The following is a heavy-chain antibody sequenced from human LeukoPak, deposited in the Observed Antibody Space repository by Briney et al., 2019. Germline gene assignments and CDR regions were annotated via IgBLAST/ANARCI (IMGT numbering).Heavy chain of an antibody. CDR1: GFTFSSYA. J-gene: IGHJ4*02. D-gene: IGHD3-16*01. CDR2: ISYDGSNK. CDR3: ARVWFEGDYVWGSPLDY. V-gene: IGHV3-30*04. Sequence: PGGSLRLSCAASGFTFSSYAMHWVRQAPGKGLEWVAVISYDGSNKYYADSVKGRFTISRDNSKNTLYLQMNSLRAEDTAVYYCARVWFEGDYVWGSPLDYWGQGTLVTVSS.